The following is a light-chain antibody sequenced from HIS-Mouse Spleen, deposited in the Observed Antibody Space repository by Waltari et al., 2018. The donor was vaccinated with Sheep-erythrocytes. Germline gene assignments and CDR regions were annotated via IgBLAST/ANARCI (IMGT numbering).Light chain of an antibody. CDR3: SSYAGSNNWV. CDR1: SSDVGGYNY. V-gene: IGLV2-8*01. Sequence: QSALTQPRSVSGSPGQSVTISCTGTSSDVGGYNYVSWYQQHPGKAPKLMIYEVSKRPSGVQYRFSGSKSGNTASLTVSGLQAEDEADYYCSSYAGSNNWVFGGGTKLTVL. CDR2: EVS. J-gene: IGLJ3*02.